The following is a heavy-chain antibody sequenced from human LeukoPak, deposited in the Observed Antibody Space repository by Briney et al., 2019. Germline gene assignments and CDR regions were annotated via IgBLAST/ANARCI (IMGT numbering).Heavy chain of an antibody. Sequence: GGSLRLSCAASGFTFSSYWMHWVRQAPGKGLVWVSRINSGGSSTTYADSVKGRFTISRDNAKNTLNLQMNSLRVEDAAVYYRAREGGYYDSSGYAPNSDYWGQGTLVTVSS. CDR3: AREGGYYDSSGYAPNSDY. CDR2: INSGGSST. CDR1: GFTFSSYW. D-gene: IGHD3-22*01. J-gene: IGHJ4*02. V-gene: IGHV3-74*01.